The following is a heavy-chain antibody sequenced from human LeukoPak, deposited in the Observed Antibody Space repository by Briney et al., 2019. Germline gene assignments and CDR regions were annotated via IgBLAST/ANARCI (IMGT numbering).Heavy chain of an antibody. Sequence: GASVKVSCKASGYTLTSYDINWVRQATGQGLEWMGWMNPNSGNTGHAQKFQGRVTMTRNTSISTAYMELSSLRSEDTAVYYCAGDRITGTPFDYWGQGTLVTVSS. D-gene: IGHD1/OR15-1a*01. CDR1: GYTLTSYD. V-gene: IGHV1-8*01. CDR3: AGDRITGTPFDY. J-gene: IGHJ4*02. CDR2: MNPNSGNT.